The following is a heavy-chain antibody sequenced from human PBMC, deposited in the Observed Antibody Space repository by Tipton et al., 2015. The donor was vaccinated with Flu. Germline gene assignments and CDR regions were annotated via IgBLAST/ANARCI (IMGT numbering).Heavy chain of an antibody. CDR2: INHSGST. V-gene: IGHV4-34*01. D-gene: IGHD6-19*01. CDR3: ARGGDSSGWYTY. CDR1: GGSFSGYY. J-gene: IGHJ4*02. Sequence: TLSLTCAVYGGSFSGYYWSWIRQPPGKGLEWIGEINHSGSTNYNPSLKSRVTISVDTSKNQFSLKLSSVTAADTAVYYCARGGDSSGWYTYWGQRTLVTVSS.